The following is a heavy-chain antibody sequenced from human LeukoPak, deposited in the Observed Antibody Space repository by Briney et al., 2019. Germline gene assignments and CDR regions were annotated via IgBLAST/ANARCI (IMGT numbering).Heavy chain of an antibody. CDR1: GGSFSGYY. V-gene: IGHV4-34*01. CDR2: VNHSGST. Sequence: SETLSLTCAVYGGSFSGYYWSWIRQPPGKGLEWIGEVNHSGSTNYNPSLKSRVTISVDTSKNQFSLKLSSVTAADTAVYYCARWAATGALDYNWFDPWGQGTLVTVSS. J-gene: IGHJ5*02. D-gene: IGHD6-25*01. CDR3: ARWAATGALDYNWFDP.